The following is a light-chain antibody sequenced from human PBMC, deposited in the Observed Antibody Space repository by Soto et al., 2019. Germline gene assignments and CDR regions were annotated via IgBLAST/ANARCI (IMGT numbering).Light chain of an antibody. CDR2: AAS. V-gene: IGKV1-9*01. CDR3: QHLNHYPYT. J-gene: IGKJ5*01. Sequence: DIQLTQSPSFLSASVGDRFTITCLASQDIRSFLAWHQQKPGKAPKLLISAASTLQSGVPSRFSGSGSGTELTLTISSLQPEDFAIYYCQHLNHYPYTFGQRTRLEI. CDR1: QDIRSF.